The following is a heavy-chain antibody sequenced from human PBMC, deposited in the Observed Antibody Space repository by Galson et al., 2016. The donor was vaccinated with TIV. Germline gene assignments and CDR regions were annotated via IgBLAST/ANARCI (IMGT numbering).Heavy chain of an antibody. Sequence: SLRLSCAASGFTFSSYTFHWVRQTPGKGLEWVAIISHDGNNKDFADSVKGRFTISRDSSKNTVFLQMNSLRLEDTAVYYCTRDGRGNWKYVDYFDYWGPGTLVTVSS. D-gene: IGHD1-7*01. J-gene: IGHJ4*02. CDR3: TRDGRGNWKYVDYFDY. CDR2: ISHDGNNK. CDR1: GFTFSSYT. V-gene: IGHV3-30-3*01.